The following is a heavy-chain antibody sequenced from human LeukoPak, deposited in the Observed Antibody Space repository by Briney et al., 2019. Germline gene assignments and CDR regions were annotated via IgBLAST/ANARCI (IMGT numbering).Heavy chain of an antibody. CDR2: ISYIGST. Sequence: PSETLSLTCAVSDDSFSSHSWTWIRQPPGKGLEWIGYISYIGSTNNNPSLKSRVTISIDTSKNQFSLKLSSVTAADTAVYYCARDLVTVTKGFDIWGQGTMVSVSS. CDR3: ARDLVTVTKGFDI. D-gene: IGHD4-17*01. J-gene: IGHJ3*02. V-gene: IGHV4-59*11. CDR1: DDSFSSHS.